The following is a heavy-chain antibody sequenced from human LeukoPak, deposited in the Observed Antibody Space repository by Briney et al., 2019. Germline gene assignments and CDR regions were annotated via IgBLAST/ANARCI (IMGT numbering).Heavy chain of an antibody. CDR1: GYTFTSYG. V-gene: IGHV1-18*01. CDR2: ISAYNGNT. D-gene: IGHD2-2*02. J-gene: IGHJ6*03. CDR3: ARGVPAAILNYYYYYMDV. Sequence: GASVKVSCKASGYTFTSYGISWVRQAPGQGLEWMGWISAYNGNTNYAQKLQGRVTMTTDTSTSTAYMELRSLRSDDTAVYYCARGVPAAILNYYYYYMDVWGKGTTVTVSS.